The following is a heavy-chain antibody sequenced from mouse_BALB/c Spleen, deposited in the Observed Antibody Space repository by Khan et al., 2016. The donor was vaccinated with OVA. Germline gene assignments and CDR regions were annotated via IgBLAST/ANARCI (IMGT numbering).Heavy chain of an antibody. V-gene: IGHV1-4*01. D-gene: IGHD2-14*01. CDR2: INPSNGYT. CDR1: GYTFTSYT. Sequence: QMQLEESGAELARPGASVKMSCKASGYTFTSYTIHWIKLRPGQGLEWIGYINPSNGYTNYNHTFSDKATLTADKSSTTAYMQQSSLTSDDSAVYNCVRDGAYHRNDGWFAYWGQGTLVTVSA. CDR3: VRDGAYHRNDGWFAY. J-gene: IGHJ3*01.